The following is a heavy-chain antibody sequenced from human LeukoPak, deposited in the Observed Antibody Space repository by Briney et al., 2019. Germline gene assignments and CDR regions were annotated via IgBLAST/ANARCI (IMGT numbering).Heavy chain of an antibody. CDR3: ARGIQLWYVWDY. CDR1: GYTFTGYY. J-gene: IGHJ4*02. Sequence: ASVKVSCKASGYTFTGYYMHWVRQAPGQGLEWMGRINPNSGGTNYAQKFQGRVTMTRDTSISTAYVELSRLRSDDTAVYYCARGIQLWYVWDYWGQGTLVTVSS. D-gene: IGHD5-18*01. CDR2: INPNSGGT. V-gene: IGHV1-2*06.